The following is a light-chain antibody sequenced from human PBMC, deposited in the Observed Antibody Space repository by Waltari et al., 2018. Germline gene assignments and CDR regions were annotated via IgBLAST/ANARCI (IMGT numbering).Light chain of an antibody. CDR1: QSVSSY. CDR3: QQRSNWPT. J-gene: IGKJ4*01. Sequence: EIVLTQSPATLSLSPGERATLSCRARQSVSSYLAWYQQKPGQAPGLLIYDASNRATDIPARFSGSGSGTDFTLTISSREPEDFAVYYCQQRSNWPTVGGGTKVEIK. V-gene: IGKV3-11*01. CDR2: DAS.